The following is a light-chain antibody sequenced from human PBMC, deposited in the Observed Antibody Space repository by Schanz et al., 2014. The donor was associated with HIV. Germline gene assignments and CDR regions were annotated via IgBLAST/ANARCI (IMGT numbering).Light chain of an antibody. J-gene: IGKJ5*01. Sequence: EIVLTQSPGSLSLSPGGRATLSCGASQRLSSSYLAWYQQKRDQPPRLVIYATSTRAAGIPDRFSGTGSGTDFTLTISRLEPEDFAVYYCQQYGSSPSTFGQGTRLEIK. CDR3: QQYGSSPST. V-gene: IGKV3-20*01. CDR2: ATS. CDR1: QRLSSSY.